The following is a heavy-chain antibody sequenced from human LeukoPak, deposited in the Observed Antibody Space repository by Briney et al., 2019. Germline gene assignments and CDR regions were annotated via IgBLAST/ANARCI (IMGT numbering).Heavy chain of an antibody. CDR2: IHYNGNT. D-gene: IGHD3/OR15-3a*01. V-gene: IGHV4-59*08. Sequence: SETLSLTCTVSGGSISSYYWSWIRQPPGKGLEWIGYIHYNGNTKSNPSLKSQVSISIDTSKNQFSLRLTSVTAADTAVYYCARQTGSGLFILPGGQGTLVTVSS. J-gene: IGHJ4*02. CDR1: GGSISSYY. CDR3: ARQTGSGLFILP.